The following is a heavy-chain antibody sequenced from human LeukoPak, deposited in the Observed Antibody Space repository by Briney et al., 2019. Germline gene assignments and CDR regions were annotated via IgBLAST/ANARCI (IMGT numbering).Heavy chain of an antibody. CDR2: INPSGGST. CDR1: GYTFTSYY. CDR3: ARTPRDCSSTSCHGYFDY. Sequence: ASVKVSCKASGYTFTSYYMHWVRQAPGQGLEWMGIINPSGGSTSYAQKFQGRATMTRDTSTSTVYMELSSLRSEDTAVYYCARTPRDCSSTSCHGYFDYWGQGTLVTVSS. J-gene: IGHJ4*02. V-gene: IGHV1-46*01. D-gene: IGHD2-2*01.